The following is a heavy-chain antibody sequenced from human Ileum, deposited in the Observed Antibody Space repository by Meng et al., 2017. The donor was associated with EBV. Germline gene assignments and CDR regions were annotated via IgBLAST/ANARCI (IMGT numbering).Heavy chain of an antibody. CDR3: AGDYGSGSYRFDY. D-gene: IGHD3-10*01. V-gene: IGHV4-59*12. CDR1: GDSFSSYD. CDR2: VYKSGST. Sequence: QVQLKESGPGLVKPSETLSLTCIVSGDSFSSYDWSWIRQPPGKGLEWIGYVYKSGSTIYNPSLQSRVTISMDTSKNQFSLRLRSVTAADTAVYYCAGDYGSGSYRFDYWGQGTLVTVSS. J-gene: IGHJ4*02.